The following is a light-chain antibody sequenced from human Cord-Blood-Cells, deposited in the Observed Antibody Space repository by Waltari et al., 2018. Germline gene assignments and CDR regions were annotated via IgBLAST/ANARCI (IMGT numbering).Light chain of an antibody. CDR1: QSISSY. Sequence: IQMPQPPPSLSASVGERVTITCRASQSISSYLNWYQQKPGKAPKLLTYAASSLQSGVPSRFSRSGSGTDFTLTISSLQPEDFATYYCQQSYSTPWTFGQGTKVEIK. V-gene: IGKV1-39*01. CDR2: AAS. J-gene: IGKJ1*01. CDR3: QQSYSTPWT.